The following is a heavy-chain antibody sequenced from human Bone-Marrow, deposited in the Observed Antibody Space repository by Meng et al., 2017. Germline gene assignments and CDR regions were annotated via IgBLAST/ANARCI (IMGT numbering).Heavy chain of an antibody. Sequence: QRQESGPGRVKPAQGLSLTCSVSGGSFSGYYWSWIRQPPGKGLEWIGEINHSGSTNYNPSLKSRVTISVDTSKNQFSLKLSSVTAADTAVYYCARGVASPIFSTVVTPAFDYWGQGTLVTVSS. D-gene: IGHD4-23*01. CDR3: ARGVASPIFSTVVTPAFDY. CDR2: INHSGST. V-gene: IGHV4-34*09. CDR1: GGSFSGYY. J-gene: IGHJ4*02.